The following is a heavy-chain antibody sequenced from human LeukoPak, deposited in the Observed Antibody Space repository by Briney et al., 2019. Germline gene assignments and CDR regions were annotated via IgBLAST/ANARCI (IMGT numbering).Heavy chain of an antibody. J-gene: IGHJ4*02. D-gene: IGHD6-13*01. CDR3: ARHPYSSSPAGDY. CDR2: ISSISSTI. CDR1: GFTFSSYS. Sequence: GGSLRLSCAASGFTFSSYSMNWVRQAPGKGLEWVSYISSISSTIYYADSVKGRFTISRDNAKNSLYLQMNSLRAEDTAVYYCARHPYSSSPAGDYWGQGTLVTVSS. V-gene: IGHV3-48*04.